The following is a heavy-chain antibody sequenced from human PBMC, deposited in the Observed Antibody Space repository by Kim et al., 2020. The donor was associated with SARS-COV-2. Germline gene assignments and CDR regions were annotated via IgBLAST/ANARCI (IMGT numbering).Heavy chain of an antibody. D-gene: IGHD6-13*01. CDR2: IKQDGSEK. CDR3: ARGIAAAVHYYYYGMDV. V-gene: IGHV3-7*03. CDR1: GFTFSSYW. Sequence: GGSLRLSCAASGFTFSSYWMSWVRQAPGKGLEWVANIKQDGSEKYYVDSVKGRFTISRDNAKNSLYLQMNSLRAEDTAVYYCARGIAAAVHYYYYGMDVWGQGTTVTVSS. J-gene: IGHJ6*02.